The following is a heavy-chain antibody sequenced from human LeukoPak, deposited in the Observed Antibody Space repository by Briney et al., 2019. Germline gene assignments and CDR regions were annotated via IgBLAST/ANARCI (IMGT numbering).Heavy chain of an antibody. V-gene: IGHV3-9*01. Sequence: GGSLRLSCAASGFTFDDYAMHWVRHAPGKGLEWVSGISWNSGSIGYADSVKGRFTISRDNAKNSLYLQMNSLRAEDTAVYYCATEQVAAAGTVLDYWGQGTLVTVSS. CDR3: ATEQVAAAGTVLDY. D-gene: IGHD6-13*01. CDR2: ISWNSGSI. CDR1: GFTFDDYA. J-gene: IGHJ4*02.